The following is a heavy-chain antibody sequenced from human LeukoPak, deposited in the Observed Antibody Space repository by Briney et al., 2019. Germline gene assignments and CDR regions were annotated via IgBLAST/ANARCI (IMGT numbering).Heavy chain of an antibody. Sequence: PGGSLRLSCAASLLSFSTDGVHCVRQAPGKGLEWVAVIWNDGNNKYYADSVKGRFTISRDNSKNTVYLQMNSLRAEDTAVYYCARVVSSGYYLTNFDYWGQGTLVTVSS. CDR1: LLSFSTDG. V-gene: IGHV3-33*01. D-gene: IGHD3-22*01. CDR3: ARVVSSGYYLTNFDY. J-gene: IGHJ4*02. CDR2: IWNDGNNK.